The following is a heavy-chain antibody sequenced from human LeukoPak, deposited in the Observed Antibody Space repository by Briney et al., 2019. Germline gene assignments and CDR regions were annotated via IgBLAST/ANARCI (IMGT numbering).Heavy chain of an antibody. V-gene: IGHV3-49*03. Sequence: GGSLRLSCTASGFTFGDYAMSWFRQAPGKGLEWVGFIRSKAYGGTTEYAASVKGRFTISRDDSKSIAYLQMNSLKTEDTAVYYCTTRIVGATTGGFDYWGQGTLVTVSS. CDR1: GFTFGDYA. D-gene: IGHD1-26*01. CDR3: TTRIVGATTGGFDY. J-gene: IGHJ4*02. CDR2: IRSKAYGGTT.